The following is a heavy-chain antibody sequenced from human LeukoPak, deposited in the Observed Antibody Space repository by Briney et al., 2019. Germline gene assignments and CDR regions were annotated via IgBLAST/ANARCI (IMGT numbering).Heavy chain of an antibody. CDR1: GYNFFNYW. CDR3: ARQGSGILDY. Sequence: GASLQISCQGSGYNFFNYWIGRVRQLPGKGLEWMGIIYPGDSDTSYSPSFQGQVIISADKSISTAYLQWSSLKASDTAMYYCARQGSGILDYWGQGTLVTVSS. V-gene: IGHV5-51*01. D-gene: IGHD1-26*01. J-gene: IGHJ4*02. CDR2: IYPGDSDT.